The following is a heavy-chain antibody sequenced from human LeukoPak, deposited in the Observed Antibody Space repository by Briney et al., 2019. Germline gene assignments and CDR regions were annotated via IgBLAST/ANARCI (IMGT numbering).Heavy chain of an antibody. J-gene: IGHJ5*02. CDR3: ARDEAAANWFDP. CDR2: ISYDGSNK. V-gene: IGHV3-30*04. CDR1: GFTFSSYA. D-gene: IGHD6-13*01. Sequence: GRSLRLSCAASGFTFSSYAMPWVRQAPGKGLEWVAVISYDGSNKYYADSVKGRFTISRDNSKNTLYLQMNSLRAEDTAVYYCARDEAAANWFDPWGQGTLVTVSS.